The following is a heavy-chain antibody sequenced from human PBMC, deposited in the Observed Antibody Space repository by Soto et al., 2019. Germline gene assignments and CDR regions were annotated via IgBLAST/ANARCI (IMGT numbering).Heavy chain of an antibody. J-gene: IGHJ6*02. V-gene: IGHV1-69*06. CDR1: GGTFSSYA. CDR2: IIPIFGTA. D-gene: IGHD1-26*01. CDR3: ARLWELHRNYYYYGMDV. Sequence: QVQLVQSGAEVKKPGSSMKVSCKASGGTFSSYAISWVRQAPGQGLEWMGGIIPIFGTANYAQKFQGRVTITADKSTSTAYMELSSLRSEDTAVYYCARLWELHRNYYYYGMDVWGQGTTVTVSS.